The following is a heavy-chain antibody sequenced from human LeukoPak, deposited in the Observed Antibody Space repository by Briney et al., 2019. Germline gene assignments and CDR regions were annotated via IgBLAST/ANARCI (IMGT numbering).Heavy chain of an antibody. CDR2: ISGSGSGGST. Sequence: GGSLRLSCAASGFTFSSSAMSWVRQAPGKGLEWVSSISGSGSGGSTYYADSVKGRFTISRDNSKNTLYLQMNSLRAEDTAVYYCARVSTRAWELLRHYDYWGQGTLVTVSS. CDR1: GFTFSSSA. V-gene: IGHV3-23*01. D-gene: IGHD1-26*01. CDR3: ARVSTRAWELLRHYDY. J-gene: IGHJ4*02.